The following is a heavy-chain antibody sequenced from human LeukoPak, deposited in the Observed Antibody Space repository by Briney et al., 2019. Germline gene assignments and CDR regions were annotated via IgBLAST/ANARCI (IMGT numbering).Heavy chain of an antibody. CDR1: GFTFSSYS. V-gene: IGHV3-21*01. Sequence: GGSLRLSCAASGFTFSSYSMNWVRQAPGKGLEWVSSISSSSSYIYYADSVEGRFTISRDNAKNSLYLQMNSLRAEDTAVYYCARSGSSSDDYWGQGTLVTVSS. CDR2: ISSSSSYI. CDR3: ARSGSSSDDY. J-gene: IGHJ4*02. D-gene: IGHD6-6*01.